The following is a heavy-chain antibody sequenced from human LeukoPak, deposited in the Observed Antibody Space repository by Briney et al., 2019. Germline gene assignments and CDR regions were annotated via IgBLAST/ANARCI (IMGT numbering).Heavy chain of an antibody. V-gene: IGHV3-30*04. CDR1: GFTFSSYA. J-gene: IGHJ4*02. CDR2: ISYNGSNK. CDR3: ARSYGDYTSLGY. D-gene: IGHD4-17*01. Sequence: GVSLRLSCAASGFTFSSYAMHWVRQAPGKGLEWVAVISYNGSNKYYADSVKGRFTISRDNSKNTLYLQMNSLRAEDTAVYYCARSYGDYTSLGYWGQGTLVTVSS.